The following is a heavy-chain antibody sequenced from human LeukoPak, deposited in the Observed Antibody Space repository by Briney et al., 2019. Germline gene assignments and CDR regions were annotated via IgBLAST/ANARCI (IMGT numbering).Heavy chain of an antibody. CDR3: ARARVQKDYGSVNWFDP. V-gene: IGHV5-51*01. CDR1: GYSFTSYW. Sequence: GESLKISCKGSGYSFTSYWIGWVRQMPGKGLEWMGIIYPGDSDTRYSPSFQGQVTISADKSISTAYLQWSSLKASDTAMYYCARARVQKDYGSVNWFDPWGQGTLVTVSS. D-gene: IGHD3-10*01. CDR2: IYPGDSDT. J-gene: IGHJ5*02.